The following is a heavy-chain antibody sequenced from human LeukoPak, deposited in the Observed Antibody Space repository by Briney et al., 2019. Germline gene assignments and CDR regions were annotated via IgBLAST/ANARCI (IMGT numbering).Heavy chain of an antibody. CDR3: VRGDYSSGWHLDF. CDR2: IYYRGMT. D-gene: IGHD6-19*01. J-gene: IGHJ4*02. CDR1: GGSVSSGGYA. V-gene: IGHV4-30-4*07. Sequence: PSETLSLTRAVSGGSVSSGGYAWSWIRQPPGKGLEWIGYIYYRGMTYFNPSLKSRVSISVDTSKNRFSLKLTSVTAADTAVYYCVRGDYSSGWHLDFWGQGTLVTVSS.